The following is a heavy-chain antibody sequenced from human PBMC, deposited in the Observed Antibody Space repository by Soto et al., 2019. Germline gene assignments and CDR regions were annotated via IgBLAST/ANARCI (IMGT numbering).Heavy chain of an antibody. CDR3: AKDRIVGAIGALGY. CDR1: GFTFSSYG. CDR2: ISFDGSNK. V-gene: IGHV3-30*18. Sequence: QVQLVESGGGVVQPGRSLRLSCAASGFTFSSYGMHWVRQAPGKGLEWVAVISFDGSNKYYADSVKGRFTISRDNSKNTLYRQINSLRAEDTAVYYCAKDRIVGAIGALGYWGQGTLVTVSS. J-gene: IGHJ4*02. D-gene: IGHD1-26*01.